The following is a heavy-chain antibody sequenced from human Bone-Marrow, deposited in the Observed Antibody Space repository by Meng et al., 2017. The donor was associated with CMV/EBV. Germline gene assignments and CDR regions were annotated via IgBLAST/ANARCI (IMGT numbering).Heavy chain of an antibody. CDR1: GFTFSSYW. Sequence: GESLKISCAASGFTFSSYWMSWVRQAPGKGLEWVANIKEDGSEKNYVDSVKGRFTISRDNAKNSLYLQMNSLRAEDTAVYYCARDLSFDYWGQGTLVTVSS. J-gene: IGHJ4*02. V-gene: IGHV3-7*01. CDR3: ARDLSFDY. CDR2: IKEDGSEK.